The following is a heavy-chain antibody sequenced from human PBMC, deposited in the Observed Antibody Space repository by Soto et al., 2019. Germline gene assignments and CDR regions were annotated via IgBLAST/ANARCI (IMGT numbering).Heavy chain of an antibody. CDR3: ARVRYYSNYFYDYYYMDV. CDR2: MNPNSDNT. Sequence: ASVKVSCKASGYTFTSYDINWVRQATGQGLEWMGWMNPNSDNTGYAQKFQGRVTMTRNTSISTAYMELSSLRSEDTAVYYCARVRYYSNYFYDYYYMDVWGKGTTVTVSS. J-gene: IGHJ6*03. CDR1: GYTFTSYD. D-gene: IGHD4-4*01. V-gene: IGHV1-8*01.